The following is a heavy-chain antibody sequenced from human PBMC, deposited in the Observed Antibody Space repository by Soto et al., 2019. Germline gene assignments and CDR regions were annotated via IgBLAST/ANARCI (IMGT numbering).Heavy chain of an antibody. V-gene: IGHV3-21*01. Sequence: GGSLRLSCAASGFTFSSYSMNWVRQAPGKGLEWVSSISSSSSYIYYADSVKGRVTDYRDNAKNSRYLQMNSLRAEDTAVYYCARAPGSSWGREVSAWVGRNYYYYMDVWGKGTTVTVSS. J-gene: IGHJ6*03. CDR3: ARAPGSSWGREVSAWVGRNYYYYMDV. D-gene: IGHD6-13*01. CDR2: ISSSSSYI. CDR1: GFTFSSYS.